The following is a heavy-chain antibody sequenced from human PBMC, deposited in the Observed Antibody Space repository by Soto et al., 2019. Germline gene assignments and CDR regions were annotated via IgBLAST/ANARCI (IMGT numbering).Heavy chain of an antibody. Sequence: GGSLRLSCAASGFTFDDYTMHWVRQAPGKGLEWVSLISWDGGSTYYADSVKGRFTISRDNSKNSLYLQMNSLRTEDTALYYCAKARLRSPDYYFDYWGQGTLVTVSS. V-gene: IGHV3-43*01. CDR2: ISWDGGST. J-gene: IGHJ4*02. CDR3: AKARLRSPDYYFDY. D-gene: IGHD4-17*01. CDR1: GFTFDDYT.